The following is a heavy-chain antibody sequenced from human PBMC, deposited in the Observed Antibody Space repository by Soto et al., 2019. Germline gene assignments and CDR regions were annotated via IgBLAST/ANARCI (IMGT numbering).Heavy chain of an antibody. J-gene: IGHJ1*01. Sequence: EVQLVESGGGLVQPGGSLRLSCAASGFSFDSYWMHWVRQAPAQGPVWVSRIDYDGTTTNDADSVKGRFTISRDNAKNTLDLQMNSLRPEDTAVYYCARGPRASSGGTGAYWGQGTLVTVSS. CDR3: ARGPRASSGGTGAY. V-gene: IGHV3-74*01. D-gene: IGHD2-2*01. CDR1: GFSFDSYW. CDR2: IDYDGTTT.